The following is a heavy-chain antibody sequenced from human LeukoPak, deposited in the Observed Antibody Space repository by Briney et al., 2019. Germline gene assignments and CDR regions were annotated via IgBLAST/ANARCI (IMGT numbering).Heavy chain of an antibody. CDR3: ARDGPYDSSGYIRNY. Sequence: SETLSLTCTVSGGSISSGSYYWSWIRQPAGKGLEWIGRIYTSGSTNYNPSLKSRVTISVDTSKNQFSLKLSSVTAADTAVYYRARDGPYDSSGYIRNYWGQGTLVTVSS. V-gene: IGHV4-61*02. D-gene: IGHD3-22*01. J-gene: IGHJ4*02. CDR2: IYTSGST. CDR1: GGSISSGSYY.